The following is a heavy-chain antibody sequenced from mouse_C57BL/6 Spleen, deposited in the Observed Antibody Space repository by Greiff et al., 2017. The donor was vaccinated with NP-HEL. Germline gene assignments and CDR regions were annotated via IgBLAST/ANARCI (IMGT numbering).Heavy chain of an antibody. CDR3: ARSGAERYFDV. V-gene: IGHV1-69*01. CDR1: GYTFTSYW. D-gene: IGHD3-1*01. Sequence: QVQLKQPGAELVMPGASVKLSCKASGYTFTSYWMHWVKQRPGQGLEWIGEIDPSDSYTNYNQKFKGKSTLTVDKSSSTAYMQLSSLTSEDSAVYYCARSGAERYFDVWGTGTTVTVSS. J-gene: IGHJ1*03. CDR2: IDPSDSYT.